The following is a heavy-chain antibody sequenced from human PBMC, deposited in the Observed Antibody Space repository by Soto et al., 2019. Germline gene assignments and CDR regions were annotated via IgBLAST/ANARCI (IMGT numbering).Heavy chain of an antibody. CDR3: ARHRKWGSSTWTTKNWCDP. J-gene: IGHJ5*02. V-gene: IGHV4-39*01. CDR2: IYYSGST. D-gene: IGHD2-15*01. Sequence: SETLSLTCTVSGGSISSSSYYWGWIRQPPGKGLEWIGSIYYSGSTYYNPSLKSRVTISVDTSKNQFSLKLSSVTAADTAVYYCARHRKWGSSTWTTKNWCDPWGQGTLVTVS. CDR1: GGSISSSSYY.